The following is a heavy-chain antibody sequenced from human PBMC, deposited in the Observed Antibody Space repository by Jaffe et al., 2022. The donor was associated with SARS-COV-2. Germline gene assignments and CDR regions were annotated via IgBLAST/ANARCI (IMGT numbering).Heavy chain of an antibody. J-gene: IGHJ4*02. D-gene: IGHD2-15*01. V-gene: IGHV3-33*01. CDR3: ARDLGGLGYCSGGSCQPNY. CDR2: IWYDGSNK. Sequence: QVQLVESGGGVVQPGRSLRLSCAASGFTFSSYGMHWVRQAPGKGLEWVAVIWYDGSNKYYADSVKGRFTISRDNSKNTLYLQMNSLRAEDTAVYYCARDLGGLGYCSGGSCQPNYWGQGTLVTVSS. CDR1: GFTFSSYG.